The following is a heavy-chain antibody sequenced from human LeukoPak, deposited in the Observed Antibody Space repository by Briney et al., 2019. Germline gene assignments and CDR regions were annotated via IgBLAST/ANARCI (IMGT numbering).Heavy chain of an antibody. V-gene: IGHV1-8*03. CDR2: MNPNSGNT. CDR1: GYTFTSYD. J-gene: IGHJ5*02. CDR3: ARAPPYSKSRWFDP. Sequence: ASVKVSCKASGYTFTSYDINWMRQATGQGLEWMGWMNPNSGNTGYAQKFQGRVTITRNTSISTAYMELSSLRSEDTAVYYCARAPPYSKSRWFDPWGQGTLVTVSS. D-gene: IGHD4-11*01.